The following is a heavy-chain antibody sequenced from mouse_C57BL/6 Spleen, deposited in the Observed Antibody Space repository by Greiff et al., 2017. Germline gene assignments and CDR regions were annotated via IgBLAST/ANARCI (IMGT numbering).Heavy chain of an antibody. CDR1: GYTFTNYW. J-gene: IGHJ4*01. Sequence: VQLHQSGAELVRPGTSVKMSCKASGYTFTNYWIGWAKQRPGHGLEWIGDIYPGGGYTNYNEKFKGKATLTADKSSSTAYMQFSSLTSEDSAIYYCAREVTTHYYAMDYWGQGTSVTVSS. V-gene: IGHV1-63*01. D-gene: IGHD2-1*01. CDR2: IYPGGGYT. CDR3: AREVTTHYYAMDY.